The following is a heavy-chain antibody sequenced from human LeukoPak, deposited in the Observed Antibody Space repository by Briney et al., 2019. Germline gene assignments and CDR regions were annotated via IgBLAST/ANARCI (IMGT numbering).Heavy chain of an antibody. J-gene: IGHJ4*02. CDR1: GFTFSTYT. CDR2: IKQDGTEI. D-gene: IGHD6-19*01. V-gene: IGHV3-7*01. CDR3: ARDGSGWSVY. Sequence: GGSLRLSCAASGFTFSTYTMTWARQAPGKGLEWVANIKQDGTEIYYVDSVKGRFIISRDNAKNSLYLQMNSLRAEDTAVYYCARDGSGWSVYWGQGTLVTVSS.